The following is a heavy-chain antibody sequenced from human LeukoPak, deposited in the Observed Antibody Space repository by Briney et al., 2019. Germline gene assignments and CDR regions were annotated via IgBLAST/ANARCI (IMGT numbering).Heavy chain of an antibody. CDR2: IYTSGST. V-gene: IGHV4-61*02. J-gene: IGHJ3*02. CDR1: GGSISSGSYY. D-gene: IGHD3-3*01. Sequence: SETLSLTCTVSGGSISSGSYYWSWIRQLAGKGLEWIGRIYTSGSTNYNPSLKSRVTISVDTSKNQFSLKLSSVTAADTAVYYCARERASYYDFWSGYYTHDAFDIWGQGTMVTVSS. CDR3: ARERASYYDFWSGYYTHDAFDI.